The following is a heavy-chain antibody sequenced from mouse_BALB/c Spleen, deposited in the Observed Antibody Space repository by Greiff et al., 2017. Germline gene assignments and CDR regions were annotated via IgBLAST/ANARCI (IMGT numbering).Heavy chain of an antibody. Sequence: VQLQESGAELARPGASVKLSCKASGYTFTDYYINWVKQRTGQGLEWIGWIYPGDGSTKYNEKFKGKTTLTADKSSSTAYMLLSSLTSEDSAIYFCARGGNYGFDYWGQGTTLTVSS. V-gene: IGHV1-75*01. CDR1: GYTFTDYY. D-gene: IGHD2-1*01. CDR2: IYPGDGST. J-gene: IGHJ2*01. CDR3: ARGGNYGFDY.